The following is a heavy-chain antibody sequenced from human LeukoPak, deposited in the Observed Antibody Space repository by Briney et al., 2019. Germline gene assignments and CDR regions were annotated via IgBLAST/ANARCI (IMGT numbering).Heavy chain of an antibody. CDR3: AKDRYSSGWYFYGMDV. J-gene: IGHJ6*02. CDR1: GFTFSSYG. CDR2: ISYDGSNK. Sequence: GGSLRLSCAASGFTFSSYGMHWVRQAPGKGLEWVAVISYDGSNKYYADSVKGRFTISRDNSKNTLYLQMNSLRAEDTAVYYCAKDRYSSGWYFYGMDVWGQGTTVTVSS. D-gene: IGHD6-19*01. V-gene: IGHV3-30*18.